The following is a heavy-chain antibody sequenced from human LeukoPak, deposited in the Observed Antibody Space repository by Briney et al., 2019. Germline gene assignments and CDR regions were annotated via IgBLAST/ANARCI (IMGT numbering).Heavy chain of an antibody. CDR3: ARLRYYDSSGYYEYYYYMDV. D-gene: IGHD3-22*01. V-gene: IGHV4-61*01. CDR2: IYYSGST. Sequence: SETLSLTCTVSGYSISSGYYWGWIRQPPGKGLEWIGYIYYSGSTNYNPSLKSRVTISVDTSKNQFSLKLSSVTAADTAVYYCARLRYYDSSGYYEYYYYMDVWGKGTTVTISS. CDR1: GYSISSGYY. J-gene: IGHJ6*03.